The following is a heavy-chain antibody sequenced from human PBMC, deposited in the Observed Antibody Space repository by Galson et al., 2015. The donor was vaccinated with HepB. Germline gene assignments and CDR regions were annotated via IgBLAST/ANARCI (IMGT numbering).Heavy chain of an antibody. Sequence: SVKVSCKASGYTFTSYYMHWVRQAPGQGLEWMGVINPSGGDTTYVENLQGRVTMTRDTSTSTIYMELSSLRSEDTAVYYCARGLRFGELGYWGQGTLVTVSS. V-gene: IGHV1-46*04. D-gene: IGHD3-10*01. CDR2: INPSGGDT. J-gene: IGHJ4*02. CDR3: ARGLRFGELGY. CDR1: GYTFTSYY.